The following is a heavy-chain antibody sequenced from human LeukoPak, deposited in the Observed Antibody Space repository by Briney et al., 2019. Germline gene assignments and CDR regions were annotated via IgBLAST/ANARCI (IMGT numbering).Heavy chain of an antibody. CDR1: GGSFRGYY. J-gene: IGHJ6*03. Sequence: SETLSLTCAVYGGSFRGYYWSWVRQPPGKGLEWVGEIDHSGGTNYSPSLKSRVTISVDTSKHQFSLRLTSVTAADTAVYYCARVRTPLKDYVGGSYRKGPSYYYMDLWGKGTTVTVSS. V-gene: IGHV4-34*01. CDR2: IDHSGGT. D-gene: IGHD3-16*02. CDR3: ARVRTPLKDYVGGSYRKGPSYYYMDL.